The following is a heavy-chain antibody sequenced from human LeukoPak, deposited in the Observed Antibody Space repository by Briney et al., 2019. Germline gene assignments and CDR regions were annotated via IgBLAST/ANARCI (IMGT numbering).Heavy chain of an antibody. CDR2: IYYSGST. J-gene: IGHJ3*02. CDR3: ARRSGSYLAFDI. V-gene: IGHV4-59*08. Sequence: SETLSLTCTVSGGSISSYYWSWIRQPPGKGLEWIGYIYYSGSTNYNPSLKSRVTISVDTSKNQFSLKLSSVTAADTAVYYCARRSGSYLAFDIWGQGTMVTASS. D-gene: IGHD1-26*01. CDR1: GGSISSYY.